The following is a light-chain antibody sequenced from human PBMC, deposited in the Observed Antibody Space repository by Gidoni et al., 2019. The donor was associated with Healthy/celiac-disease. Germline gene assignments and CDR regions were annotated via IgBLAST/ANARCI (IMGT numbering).Light chain of an antibody. Sequence: QSALPQPASVSGSPGQSITISCTGTSSDVVSYNLVSWYQQPPGKAPKLMIYEVSKRPSGVSNRFSGSKSGNTASLTISGLQAEDEADYYCCSYAGSSTWVFGGGTKLTVL. J-gene: IGLJ3*02. CDR2: EVS. CDR1: SSDVVSYNL. CDR3: CSYAGSSTWV. V-gene: IGLV2-23*02.